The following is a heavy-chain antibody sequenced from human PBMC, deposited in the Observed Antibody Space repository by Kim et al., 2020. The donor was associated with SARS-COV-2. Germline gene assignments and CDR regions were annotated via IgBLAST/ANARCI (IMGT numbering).Heavy chain of an antibody. CDR1: GFTFSSYA. CDR3: ARPLQYSGSYFFYYYYGMDV. D-gene: IGHD1-26*01. CDR2: ISYDGSNK. V-gene: IGHV3-30-3*01. Sequence: GGSLRLSCAASGFTFSSYAMHWVRQAPGKGLEWVAVISYDGSNKYYADSVKGRFTISRDNSKNTLYLQMNSLRAEDTAVYYCARPLQYSGSYFFYYYYGMDVWGQGTTVTVSS. J-gene: IGHJ6*02.